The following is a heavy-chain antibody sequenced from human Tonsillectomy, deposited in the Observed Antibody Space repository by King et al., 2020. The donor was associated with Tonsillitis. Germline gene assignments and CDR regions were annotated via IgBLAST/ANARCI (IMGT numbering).Heavy chain of an antibody. CDR2: ISSSSSYT. J-gene: IGHJ4*02. CDR1: GFIYSDYY. V-gene: IGHV3-11*06. D-gene: IGHD5-18*01. Sequence: QLVQSGGGLVKPGGSLRLSCVASGFIYSDYYMSWIRQAPGKGLEWVSYISSSSSYTNYADSVKGRFTISRDNAKNSLFLQLNSLRAEDTAVYYCARDLQRGYIYGAKSYFDYWGQGTLVTVSS. CDR3: ARDLQRGYIYGAKSYFDY.